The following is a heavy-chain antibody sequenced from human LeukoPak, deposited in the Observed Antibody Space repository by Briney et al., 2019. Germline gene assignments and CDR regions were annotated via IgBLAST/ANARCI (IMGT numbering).Heavy chain of an antibody. CDR1: GFTFSAYA. J-gene: IGHJ4*02. V-gene: IGHV3-7*04. D-gene: IGHD6-13*01. CDR2: IRQSGSEK. CDR3: ARDHSSSWYGSWLY. Sequence: GGSLRLSCAASGFTFSAYAMSWVRQAPGKGLEWVANIRQSGSEKYYVDSVKGRFTISRDNAKNSLYLQMNSLRAEDTAVYYCARDHSSSWYGSWLYWGQGTLVTVSS.